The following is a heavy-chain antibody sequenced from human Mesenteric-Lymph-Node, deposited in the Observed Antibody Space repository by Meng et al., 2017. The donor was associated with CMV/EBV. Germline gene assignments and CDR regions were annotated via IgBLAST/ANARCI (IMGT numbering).Heavy chain of an antibody. Sequence: SETLSLTCTVSGGSVSSGSYYWSWIRQPPGKGLEWIGYIYYSGSTNYNPSLKSRVTISVDTSKNQFSLKLRSVTAADTAVYYCARGPGDNSHYYYFGMDVWGQGTTVTVSS. CDR1: GGSVSSGSYY. J-gene: IGHJ6*02. D-gene: IGHD4-23*01. CDR2: IYYSGST. V-gene: IGHV4-61*01. CDR3: ARGPGDNSHYYYFGMDV.